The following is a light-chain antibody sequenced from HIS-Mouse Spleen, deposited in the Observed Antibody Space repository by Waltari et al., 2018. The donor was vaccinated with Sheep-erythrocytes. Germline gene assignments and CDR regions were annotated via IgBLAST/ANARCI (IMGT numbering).Light chain of an antibody. Sequence: QSALTQPRSVSGSPGQSVTISCTGTSSDVGGYNYVSWYQQHPGKAPKLMIYDVIKRPSGVPDRFSGSKSGTTASLTISGLQAEDEADYYCCSYAGSYTFVVFGGGTKLTVV. CDR2: DVI. CDR3: CSYAGSYTFVV. J-gene: IGLJ2*01. CDR1: SSDVGGYNY. V-gene: IGLV2-11*01.